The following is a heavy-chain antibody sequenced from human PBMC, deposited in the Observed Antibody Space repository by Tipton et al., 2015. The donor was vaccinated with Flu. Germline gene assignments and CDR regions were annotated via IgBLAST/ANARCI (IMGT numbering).Heavy chain of an antibody. J-gene: IGHJ3*02. CDR3: ARLIAVAGHDAFDI. D-gene: IGHD6-19*01. CDR1: GGSISSYY. CDR2: IYYSGST. V-gene: IGHV4-59*08. Sequence: LRLSCTVSGGSISSYYWSWIRQPPGKGLEWIGYIYYSGSTNYNPSLKSRVTISVDTSKNQFSLKLSSVTAADTAVYYCARLIAVAGHDAFDIWGQGTMVTVSS.